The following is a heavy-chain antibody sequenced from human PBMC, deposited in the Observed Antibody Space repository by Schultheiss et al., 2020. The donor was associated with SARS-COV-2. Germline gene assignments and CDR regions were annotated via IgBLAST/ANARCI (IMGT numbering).Heavy chain of an antibody. D-gene: IGHD3-10*01. CDR3: AREAGDPSAPPLYYFDY. J-gene: IGHJ4*02. CDR2: IYYSGST. CDR1: GGSISSSSYY. Sequence: SETLSLTCTVSGGSISSSSYYWGWIRQPPGKGLEWIGSIYYSGSTYYNPSLKSRVTISVDTSKNQFSLKLSSVTAADTAVYYCAREAGDPSAPPLYYFDYWGQGTLVTVSS. V-gene: IGHV4-39*07.